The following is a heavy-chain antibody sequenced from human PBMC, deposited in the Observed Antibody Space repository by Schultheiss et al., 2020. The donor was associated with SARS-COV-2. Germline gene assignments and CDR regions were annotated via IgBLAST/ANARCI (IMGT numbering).Heavy chain of an antibody. Sequence: SETLSLTCTVSGGSISSYYWSWIRQPAGKGLEWIRRIYYSGSTYYNPSLKSRVTISVDTSKNQFSLKLSSVTAADTALYYCVKDIHFGGWLQSHFDYWGQGTLVTVSS. CDR1: GGSISSYY. CDR2: IYYSGST. CDR3: VKDIHFGGWLQSHFDY. J-gene: IGHJ4*02. V-gene: IGHV4-59*05. D-gene: IGHD5-24*01.